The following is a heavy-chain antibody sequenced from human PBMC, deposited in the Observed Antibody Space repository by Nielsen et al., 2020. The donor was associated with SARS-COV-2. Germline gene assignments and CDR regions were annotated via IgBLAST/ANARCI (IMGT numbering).Heavy chain of an antibody. J-gene: IGHJ4*02. CDR1: GGSISSGDYY. CDR3: ARDGYSSNYYADY. Sequence: ETLSLTCAVSGGSISSGDYYWSWVRQAPGKGLEWVSAISGRDDKTYYGDSVKGRFTISRDNSKNTLYLQMNSLRAEDTAVYYCARDGYSSNYYADYWGQGTLVSVSS. D-gene: IGHD6-13*01. CDR2: ISGRDDKT. V-gene: IGHV3-23*01.